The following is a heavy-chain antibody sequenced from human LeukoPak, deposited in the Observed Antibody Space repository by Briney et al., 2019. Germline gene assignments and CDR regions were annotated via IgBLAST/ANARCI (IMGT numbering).Heavy chain of an antibody. J-gene: IGHJ6*04. CDR3: ARYCSGGSCYYYCYGMDV. V-gene: IGHV3-21*01. CDR2: ISSSSSYI. D-gene: IGHD2-15*01. Sequence: GGSLRLSCAASGFTFSSYSMNWVRQAPGKGLEWVSSISSSSSYIYYADSVKGRFTISRDNAKNSLYLQMNSLRAEDTAVYYCARYCSGGSCYYYCYGMDVWGKGTTVTVSS. CDR1: GFTFSSYS.